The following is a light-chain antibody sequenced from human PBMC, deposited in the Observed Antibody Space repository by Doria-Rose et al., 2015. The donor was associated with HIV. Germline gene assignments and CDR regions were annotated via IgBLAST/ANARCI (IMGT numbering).Light chain of an antibody. CDR1: QTVSTY. V-gene: IGKV1-39*01. Sequence: DIRVTQSPSSLSASIGDRVTITCRASQTVSTYLNWFQQEPGKAPKFLIYAASRLQSGVPSRFSGSGSGTDFTLTISGLQPGDFATYYCQQTYSSPKWTFGQGNKVEMK. J-gene: IGKJ1*01. CDR3: QQTYSSPKWT. CDR2: AAS.